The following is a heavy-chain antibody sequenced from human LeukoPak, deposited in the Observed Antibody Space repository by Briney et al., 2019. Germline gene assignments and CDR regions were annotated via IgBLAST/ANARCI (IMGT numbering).Heavy chain of an antibody. V-gene: IGHV3-23*01. D-gene: IGHD3-10*01. Sequence: GGSLRLSCVASGFTFSEFWMSWVPQAPGKGLEWVSTISGSGGSTYYADSVKGRFTISRDNSKNTLYLQMNSLRAEDTAAYYCAKGSRAQGYYFDFWGQGTLVTVSS. CDR1: GFTFSEFW. J-gene: IGHJ4*02. CDR2: ISGSGGST. CDR3: AKGSRAQGYYFDF.